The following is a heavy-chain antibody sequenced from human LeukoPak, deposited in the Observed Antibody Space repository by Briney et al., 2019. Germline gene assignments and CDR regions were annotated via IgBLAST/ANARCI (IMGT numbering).Heavy chain of an antibody. CDR1: GFTFSSSA. J-gene: IGHJ4*02. V-gene: IGHV3-23*01. CDR3: ARGPIVGAFDY. D-gene: IGHD1-26*01. CDR2: ISASGGST. Sequence: GGSLRLSCAASGFTFSSSAMSWVRQVPGKGLEWVSGISASGGSTSYADSVRGRFTISRDNSKSTLYLQMNSLRTEDTAVYYCARGPIVGAFDYWGQGTLVTVSS.